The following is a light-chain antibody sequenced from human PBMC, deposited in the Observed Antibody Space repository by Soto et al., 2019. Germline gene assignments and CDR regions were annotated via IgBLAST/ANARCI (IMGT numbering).Light chain of an antibody. CDR2: STT. CDR3: LLYYGGAGV. CDR1: TGAVTSGYY. Sequence: QAVVTQEPSLTVSPGGTVTLTCASSTGAVTSGYYPNWFQQKPGQPPRVLIYSTTNKHSWTPARFSGSLLGGKAALTLSGAQSEDEAEYYCLLYYGGAGVFGGGTQLTVL. V-gene: IGLV7-43*01. J-gene: IGLJ3*02.